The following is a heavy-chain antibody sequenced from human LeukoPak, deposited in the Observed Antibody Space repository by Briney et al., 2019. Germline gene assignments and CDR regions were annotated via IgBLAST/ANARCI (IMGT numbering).Heavy chain of an antibody. J-gene: IGHJ4*02. CDR2: IYYSGTT. V-gene: IGHV4-59*01. CDR1: GGSISGYY. CDR3: AKVGTGTIDY. Sequence: PSETLSLTXSVSGGSISGYYWGWIRQPPGKGVEWIGYIYYSGTTNYNPSLKSRVTISVDTSKNQFSLKLRSVTAADTAVYYCAKVGTGTIDYWGQGTLVTVSS. D-gene: IGHD1-1*01.